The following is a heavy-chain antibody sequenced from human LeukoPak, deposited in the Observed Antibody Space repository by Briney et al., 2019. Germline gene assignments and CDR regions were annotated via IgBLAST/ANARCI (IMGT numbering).Heavy chain of an antibody. CDR1: GFTFSNAW. Sequence: GGSLRLSCAASGFTFSNAWMSWVRQTPGKGLEWVGRIKSKADGGTTDYAAPVKGRFTISRDDSENTLYVQMNSLKTEDTAVYYCATNSDYEGLFAYWGQGSLVTVSS. D-gene: IGHD5-12*01. V-gene: IGHV3-15*01. CDR2: IKSKADGGTT. CDR3: ATNSDYEGLFAY. J-gene: IGHJ4*02.